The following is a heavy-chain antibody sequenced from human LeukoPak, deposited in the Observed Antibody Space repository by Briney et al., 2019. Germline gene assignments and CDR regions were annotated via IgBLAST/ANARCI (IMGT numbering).Heavy chain of an antibody. J-gene: IGHJ6*02. Sequence: GESLKISCKGSGYSFTSYWIGWVRQMPGKGLEWMGIIYPGDSDTRYSPSFQGQVTISADKSISTAYLQWSSLKASDTAMYYCARHAYGSGSYYYGMDVWGQGTTVTVSS. CDR3: ARHAYGSGSYYYGMDV. CDR1: GYSFTSYW. CDR2: IYPGDSDT. D-gene: IGHD3-10*01. V-gene: IGHV5-51*01.